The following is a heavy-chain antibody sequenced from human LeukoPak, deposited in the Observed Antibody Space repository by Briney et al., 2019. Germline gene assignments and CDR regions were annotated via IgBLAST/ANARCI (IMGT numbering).Heavy chain of an antibody. CDR2: TNPRDSDT. CDR3: AKQSVDGRYTFDY. CDR1: GYSFTSYW. J-gene: IGHJ4*02. D-gene: IGHD3-16*02. V-gene: IGHV5-51*01. Sequence: GESLKISCKGSGYSFTSYWIGWVRQMPGKGLEWMGITNPRDSDTKYSPSFQGQVSISVDKSITTAYLQWSSLKASDTAIYYCAKQSVDGRYTFDYWGQGTLVTVSS.